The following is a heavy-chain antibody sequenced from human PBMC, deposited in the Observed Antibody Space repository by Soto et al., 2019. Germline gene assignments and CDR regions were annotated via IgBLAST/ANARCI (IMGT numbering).Heavy chain of an antibody. J-gene: IGHJ4*02. CDR1: GFTFSSYA. CDR2: ISGSGGST. D-gene: IGHD3-10*01. V-gene: IGHV3-23*01. Sequence: EVQLLESGGGLVQPGGSLRLSCAASGFTFSSYAMSWVRQAPGKGLEWVSAISGSGGSTYYADSVKGRFTISRDNXKXELYLQMNSLRAEDTAVYYCAKMRLGYYGSGSQIDYWGKGTLVTVSS. CDR3: AKMRLGYYGSGSQIDY.